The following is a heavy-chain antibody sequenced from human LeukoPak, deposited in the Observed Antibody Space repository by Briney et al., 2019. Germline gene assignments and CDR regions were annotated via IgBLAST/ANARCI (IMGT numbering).Heavy chain of an antibody. CDR3: AKVPIRFLEWLYFDY. V-gene: IGHV3-23*01. CDR1: GFTFSSYA. CDR2: ISGSGGST. D-gene: IGHD3-3*01. J-gene: IGHJ4*02. Sequence: GGSQRLSCAASGFTFSSYAMSWVRQPPGNGLEWVSAISGSGGSTYYADSVKGRFTISRDNSKNTLYLQMNSLRAEDTAVYYCAKVPIRFLEWLYFDYWGQGTLVTVSS.